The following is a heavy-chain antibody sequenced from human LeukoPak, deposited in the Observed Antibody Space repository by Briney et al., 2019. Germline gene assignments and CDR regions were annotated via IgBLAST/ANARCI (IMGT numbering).Heavy chain of an antibody. CDR2: ISGTGTTI. CDR3: SVQITMIVVVPYFDF. J-gene: IGHJ4*02. CDR1: GLTSSDYY. D-gene: IGHD3-22*01. Sequence: GGTLRLSRAASGLTSSDYYMTGIRQAPGKGLEWVSSISGTGTTIYSAHSARGRFTLPMANPRNSLFLHMNILRPGDRPAYFFSVQITMIVVVPYFDFWGQGPLVSVSS. V-gene: IGHV3-11*04.